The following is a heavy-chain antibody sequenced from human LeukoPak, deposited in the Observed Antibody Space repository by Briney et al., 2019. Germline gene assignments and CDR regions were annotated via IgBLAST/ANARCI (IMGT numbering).Heavy chain of an antibody. CDR1: GFTVSTYY. J-gene: IGHJ4*02. CDR3: ARDLPDYYDSSGLRGD. D-gene: IGHD3-22*01. Sequence: PGGSLRLSCAASGFTVSTYYMTWVRQAPGKGLECVSVIYSGGSTYYADSVKGRFTVSRDNSKNTLYLQMNSLRAEDTAVYYCARDLPDYYDSSGLRGDWGQGTLVTVSS. V-gene: IGHV3-53*01. CDR2: IYSGGST.